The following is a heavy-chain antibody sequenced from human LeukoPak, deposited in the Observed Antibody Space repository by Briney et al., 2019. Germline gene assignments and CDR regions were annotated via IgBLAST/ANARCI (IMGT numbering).Heavy chain of an antibody. CDR2: TSYDGTNK. CDR3: AKGYYDSTTNYYYYGMDV. Sequence: PGGSLRLSCAASGFPFSSYGMHWVRQAPGKGLEWVAVTSYDGTNKYYADSVKGRFTISRDNSKNTQYLQMNSLRAEDTAVYYCAKGYYDSTTNYYYYGMDVWGQGTAVTVSS. D-gene: IGHD2/OR15-2a*01. CDR1: GFPFSSYG. V-gene: IGHV3-30*18. J-gene: IGHJ6*02.